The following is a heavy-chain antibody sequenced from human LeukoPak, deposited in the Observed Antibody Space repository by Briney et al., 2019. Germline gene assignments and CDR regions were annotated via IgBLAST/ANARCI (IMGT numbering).Heavy chain of an antibody. CDR1: GGSISSSNW. V-gene: IGHV4-4*02. CDR2: INHSGST. J-gene: IGHJ3*02. D-gene: IGHD5-18*01. Sequence: SGTLSLTCAVSGGSISSSNWWSWVRQPPGKGMEWIGEINHSGSTNYNPSLKSRITISKDTYKNQFSLNLSSVTAADTAVYYCARYGTAMIPDAFDIWGQGTMVTVSS. CDR3: ARYGTAMIPDAFDI.